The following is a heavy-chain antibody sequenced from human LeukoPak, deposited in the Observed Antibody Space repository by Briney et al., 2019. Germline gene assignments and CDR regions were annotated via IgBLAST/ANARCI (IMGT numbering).Heavy chain of an antibody. V-gene: IGHV3-7*03. CDR1: GFTFSSYW. CDR2: IKTDGSEK. D-gene: IGHD5-24*01. CDR3: ARDGNGYYPTGSMDV. J-gene: IGHJ6*02. Sequence: GGSLRLSCEASGFTFSSYWMSWVRQAPGKGLEWVANIKTDGSEKYYVDSVKGRFTISRDNAKNSLYLQMNSLRAEDTAVYYCARDGNGYYPTGSMDVWGQGTTVTVSS.